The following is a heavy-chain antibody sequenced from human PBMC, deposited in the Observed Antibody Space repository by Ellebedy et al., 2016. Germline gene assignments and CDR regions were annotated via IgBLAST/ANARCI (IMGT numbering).Heavy chain of an antibody. CDR1: GFSLPTSTVV. Sequence: SGPTLVKPRQTLTLTCTFSGFSLPTSTVVVGWVRQPPGRAPEWLAFIYGHDDKHYSPSLRNRLTITKDTSNNQVVLTLTNMDPVDTATYYCVHRTTVTSVDYWGQGTLVTVSS. CDR3: VHRTTVTSVDY. V-gene: IGHV2-5*01. CDR2: IYGHDDK. J-gene: IGHJ4*02. D-gene: IGHD4-17*01.